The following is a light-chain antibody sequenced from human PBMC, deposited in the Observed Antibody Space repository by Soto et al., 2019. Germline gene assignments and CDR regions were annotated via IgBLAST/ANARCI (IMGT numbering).Light chain of an antibody. J-gene: IGKJ2*01. CDR2: YAS. Sequence: EIAMTQSPATLSLSPGERATLSCRASQSISTELAWYQQIPGQPPRLLIYYASNRATGVPARFTGSGSGSDFTLTISGLQSEDFAIYYCQQGNNWPLTFGQGTRLEI. V-gene: IGKV3-15*01. CDR1: QSISTE. CDR3: QQGNNWPLT.